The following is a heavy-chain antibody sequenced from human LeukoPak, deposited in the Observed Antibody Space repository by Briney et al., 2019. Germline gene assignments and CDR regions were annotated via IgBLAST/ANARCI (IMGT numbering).Heavy chain of an antibody. CDR1: GGSFSGYY. J-gene: IGHJ5*02. Sequence: SETLSLTCAVYGGSFSGYYWGWMRQPPGGGLEWIGSIHYSGGTYYNPSLKSRVTISVDTSSNQFTLKVSSVTAADTAVYHCAPGSTHGSRGSWFDPWGQGTLVTVSS. CDR3: APGSTHGSRGSWFDP. D-gene: IGHD1-26*01. V-gene: IGHV4-34*01. CDR2: IHYSGGT.